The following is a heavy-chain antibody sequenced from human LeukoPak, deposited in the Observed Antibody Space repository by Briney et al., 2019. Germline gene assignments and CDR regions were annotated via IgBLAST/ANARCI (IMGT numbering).Heavy chain of an antibody. D-gene: IGHD3-16*01. CDR3: ARVFRWGYYFDY. V-gene: IGHV3-20*04. CDR2: INWNGGST. Sequence: GGSLRLSCAASGFTFDDYGMSWVRRAPGKGLEWVSGINWNGGSTGYADSVKGRFTISRDNAKNSLYLQMNSLRAEDTALYYCARVFRWGYYFDYWGQGTLVTVSS. CDR1: GFTFDDYG. J-gene: IGHJ4*02.